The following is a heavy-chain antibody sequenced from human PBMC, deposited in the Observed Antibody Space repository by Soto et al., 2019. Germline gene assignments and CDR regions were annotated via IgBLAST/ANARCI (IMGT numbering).Heavy chain of an antibody. CDR2: ISWNSGSI. Sequence: GGSLRLSCAASGFTFDDYAMHWVRQAPGKGLEWVSGISWNSGSIGYADSVKGRFTISRDNAKNSLYLQMNSLRAEDTALYYCAKDIVPAADAAYYYYYMDVWGKGTTVTVSS. D-gene: IGHD2-2*01. J-gene: IGHJ6*03. V-gene: IGHV3-9*01. CDR1: GFTFDDYA. CDR3: AKDIVPAADAAYYYYYMDV.